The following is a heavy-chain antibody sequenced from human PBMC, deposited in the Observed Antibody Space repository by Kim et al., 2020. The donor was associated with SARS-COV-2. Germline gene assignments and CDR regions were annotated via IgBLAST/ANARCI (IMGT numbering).Heavy chain of an antibody. CDR1: GGSISSSSYY. CDR2: IYYSGST. J-gene: IGHJ3*02. V-gene: IGHV4-39*01. Sequence: SETLSLTCTVSGGSISSSSYYWGWIRQPPGKGLEWIGSIYYSGSTYYNPSLKSRVTISVDTSKNQFSLKLSSVTAADTAVYYCARPVGQQLVRWAFDIWGQGTMVTVSS. D-gene: IGHD6-13*01. CDR3: ARPVGQQLVRWAFDI.